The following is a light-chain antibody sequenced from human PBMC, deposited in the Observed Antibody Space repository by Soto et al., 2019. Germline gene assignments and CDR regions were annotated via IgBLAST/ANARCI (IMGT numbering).Light chain of an antibody. CDR3: QQRSNWPPWT. CDR1: QSVSSY. V-gene: IGKV3-11*01. J-gene: IGKJ1*01. CDR2: DAS. Sequence: EIVLTQSPAALSLSPGERATLSCRASQSVSSYLAWYQQKPGQAPRLLIQDASNRATGIPARFSGSGSGTDFTLTISSLEPEDFAVYYCQQRSNWPPWTFGHGTKVEIK.